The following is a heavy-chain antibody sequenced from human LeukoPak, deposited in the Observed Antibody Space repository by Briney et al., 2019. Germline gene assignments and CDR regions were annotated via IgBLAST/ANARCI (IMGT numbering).Heavy chain of an antibody. CDR3: TRDRGSRYYFDY. CDR1: GFTFGDYA. CDR2: IRSKAYGGTT. Sequence: GGPLRLSCTASGFTFGDYAMSWVRQAPGKGLEWVGFIRSKAYGGTTEYAASVKGRFTISRDDSKSIAYLQMNSLKTEDTAVYYCTRDRGSRYYFDYWGQGTLVTVSS. V-gene: IGHV3-49*04. D-gene: IGHD1-26*01. J-gene: IGHJ4*02.